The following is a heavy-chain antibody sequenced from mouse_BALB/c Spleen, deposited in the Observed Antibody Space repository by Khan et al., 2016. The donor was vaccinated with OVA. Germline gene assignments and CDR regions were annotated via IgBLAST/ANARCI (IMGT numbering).Heavy chain of an antibody. J-gene: IGHJ3*01. CDR2: INTGGFYT. Sequence: EVELVESGGDLVKPGGSLKLSCAASGFTFSTFGMSWVRQSPDRRLEWVATINTGGFYTYYSDIVKGRFTISRDTAKSTLYLQMSSLKSEDTAIYYCARLAYYYNSEGFAYWGQGTLVTVSA. D-gene: IGHD1-1*01. CDR3: ARLAYYYNSEGFAY. V-gene: IGHV5-6*01. CDR1: GFTFSTFG.